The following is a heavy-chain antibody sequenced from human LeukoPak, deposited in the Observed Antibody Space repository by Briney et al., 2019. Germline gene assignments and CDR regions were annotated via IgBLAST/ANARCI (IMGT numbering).Heavy chain of an antibody. CDR3: AKEIYYGLGSYCDY. D-gene: IGHD3-10*01. J-gene: IGHJ4*02. CDR1: GFTFSSYG. Sequence: PGRSLRLSCAGSGFTFSSYGMHWVRQAPGKGLEWVAVISSDGSNTFYVDSVKGRFTSSRDNSKNTVYPQMNSLRAEDTAVYFCAKEIYYGLGSYCDYWGQGTLVTVSS. V-gene: IGHV3-30*18. CDR2: ISSDGSNT.